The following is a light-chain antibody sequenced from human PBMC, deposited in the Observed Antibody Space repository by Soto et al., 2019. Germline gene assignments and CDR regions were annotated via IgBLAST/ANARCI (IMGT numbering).Light chain of an antibody. V-gene: IGKV3-20*01. CDR2: RTS. CDR3: QQYGTSPPLT. Sequence: EIVLTQSPGTLSLSPGERTTLSCRASQTVSSTYLAWYQHQPGQAPRLLIYRTSRRATGIPDRFTGSGSGTDFTLTISRLEPEDFAGYYCQQYGTSPPLTFGGGTKVEIK. CDR1: QTVSSTY. J-gene: IGKJ4*01.